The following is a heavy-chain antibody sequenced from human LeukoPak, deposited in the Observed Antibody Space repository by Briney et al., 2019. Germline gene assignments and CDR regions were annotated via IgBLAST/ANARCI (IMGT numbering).Heavy chain of an antibody. CDR1: GFTFSTYG. CDR3: ARDRMGAIMYFDV. J-gene: IGHJ2*01. CDR2: ITGSGGRT. V-gene: IGHV3-23*01. D-gene: IGHD3-10*01. Sequence: GGSLRLSCEVPGFTFSTYGMSWVRQAPGKGLEWVSAITGSGGRTYYADSVKGRFTISRDNSRDRLYLETNSLRAEDTAVYYCARDRMGAIMYFDVWGRGTLVTVSS.